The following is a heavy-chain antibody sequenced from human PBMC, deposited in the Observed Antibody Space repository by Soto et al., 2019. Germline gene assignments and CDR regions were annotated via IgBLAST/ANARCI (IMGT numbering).Heavy chain of an antibody. CDR1: GGSISSSNW. Sequence: SETLSLTCAVSGGSISSSNWWSWVRQPPGKGLEWIGEIYHSGSTNYNPSLKSRVTISVDKSKNQFSLKLSSVTAADTAVYYCARDPTAGYDILTGYYRGYYYYGMDVWGQGTTVT. CDR3: ARDPTAGYDILTGYYRGYYYYGMDV. J-gene: IGHJ6*02. V-gene: IGHV4-4*02. D-gene: IGHD3-9*01. CDR2: IYHSGST.